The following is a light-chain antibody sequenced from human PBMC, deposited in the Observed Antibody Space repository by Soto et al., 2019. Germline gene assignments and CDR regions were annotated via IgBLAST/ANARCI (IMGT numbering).Light chain of an antibody. J-gene: IGLJ3*02. V-gene: IGLV2-14*03. Sequence: QSVLTQPASLSGSPGQSITISCTGTSGDVGAYKYVSWFQQRPGKAPKLMIYDASYRPSGVSNRFSGSKSGNTASLTISGLQAEDEADYYCNSFTTSSTWVFGGGTQLTVL. CDR3: NSFTTSSTWV. CDR2: DAS. CDR1: SGDVGAYKY.